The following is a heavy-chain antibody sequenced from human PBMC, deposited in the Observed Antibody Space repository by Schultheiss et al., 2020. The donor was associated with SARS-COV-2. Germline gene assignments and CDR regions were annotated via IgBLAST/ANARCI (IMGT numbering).Heavy chain of an antibody. Sequence: GGSLRLSCAASGFPFSSYAMSWVRQAPGKGLEWVAIIWYDGNNGYYTDSVRDRFTISRDNSKNTLYLQMNSLRAEDTAVYYCARAGGDYGDYEARGYHNYGMDVWGQGTTVTVSS. V-gene: IGHV3-33*08. D-gene: IGHD4-17*01. J-gene: IGHJ6*02. CDR3: ARAGGDYGDYEARGYHNYGMDV. CDR1: GFPFSSYA. CDR2: IWYDGNNG.